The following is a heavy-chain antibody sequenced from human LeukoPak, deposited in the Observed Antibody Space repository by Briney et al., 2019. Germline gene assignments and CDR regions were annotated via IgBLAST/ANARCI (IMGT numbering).Heavy chain of an antibody. CDR2: INPNSGGT. V-gene: IGHV1-2*02. CDR1: GYTFTGYY. Sequence: ASVKVSCKASGYTFTGYYMHWVRPAPGQGLEWMGWINPNSGGTNYAQKFQGMVTMTRDTSISTAYMELSRLRSDDTAVYYCAREGYYDSSGYRFDYWGQGTLVTVSS. D-gene: IGHD3-22*01. J-gene: IGHJ4*02. CDR3: AREGYYDSSGYRFDY.